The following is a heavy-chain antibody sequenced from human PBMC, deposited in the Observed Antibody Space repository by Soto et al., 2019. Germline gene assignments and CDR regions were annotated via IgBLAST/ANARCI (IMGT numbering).Heavy chain of an antibody. Sequence: GGSLRLSCAASGFTFSSYAMHWVRQAPGKGLEWVAVISYDGSNKYYADSVKGRFTISRDNSKNTLYLQMNSLRAEDTAVYYCARATVLLWFGELWELDYWGQGTLVTVSS. D-gene: IGHD3-10*01. CDR1: GFTFSSYA. CDR2: ISYDGSNK. CDR3: ARATVLLWFGELWELDY. V-gene: IGHV3-30-3*01. J-gene: IGHJ4*02.